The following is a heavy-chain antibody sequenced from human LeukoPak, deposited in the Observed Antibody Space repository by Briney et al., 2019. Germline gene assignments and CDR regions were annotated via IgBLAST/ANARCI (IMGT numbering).Heavy chain of an antibody. CDR2: IKSKTDGGTT. Sequence: GGSLRLSCAASGFTFTDAWMSWVRQAPGKGLEWVGRIKSKTDGGTTDYAAPVKGRFTISRDDSKNTLYLQMNSLKAEDTAVYYCTTGRNTFGGVIVTNYWGQGTLVTVSS. J-gene: IGHJ4*02. CDR3: TTGRNTFGGVIVTNY. V-gene: IGHV3-15*01. CDR1: GFTFTDAW. D-gene: IGHD3-16*02.